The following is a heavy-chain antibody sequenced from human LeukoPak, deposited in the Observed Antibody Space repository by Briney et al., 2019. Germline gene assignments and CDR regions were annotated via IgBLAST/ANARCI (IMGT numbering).Heavy chain of an antibody. D-gene: IGHD3-16*01. CDR2: INHSGST. CDR1: GGSISSYY. V-gene: IGHV4-59*12. Sequence: SETLSLTCTFSGGSISSYYWSWIRQPPGKGLEWIGEINHSGSTNYNPSLKSRVTMSVDTSKNQFSLKLSSVTAADTAVYYCARSIGGRIPFDYWGQGTLVTVSS. CDR3: ARSIGGRIPFDY. J-gene: IGHJ4*02.